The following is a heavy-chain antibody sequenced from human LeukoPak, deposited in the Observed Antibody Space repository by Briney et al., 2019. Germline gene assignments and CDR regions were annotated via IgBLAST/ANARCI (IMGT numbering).Heavy chain of an antibody. CDR3: AKSRLVRGVIFDY. J-gene: IGHJ4*02. CDR1: GFTFSSYA. D-gene: IGHD3-10*01. Sequence: AGSLRLSCAASGFTFSSYAMSWVRQAPGKGLEWVSAISGSGGSTYYADSGKGRFTISRDNSKNTLYLQMNSLRAEDTAVYYCAKSRLVRGVIFDYWGQGTLVTVSS. V-gene: IGHV3-23*01. CDR2: ISGSGGST.